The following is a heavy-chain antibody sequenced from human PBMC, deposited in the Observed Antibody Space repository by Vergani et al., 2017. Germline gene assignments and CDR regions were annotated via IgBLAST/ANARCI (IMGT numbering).Heavy chain of an antibody. CDR3: ARATGELCGSCYYFDY. CDR1: GYTFTSYY. CDR2: INPSGGST. V-gene: IGHV1-46*01. Sequence: QVPLVQSGSEVKKPGASVKVSCKASGYTFTSYYMHWVRQAPGQGLEWMGIINPSGGSTSYAQKFQGRVTMTRDTSTSTVYMELSSLRSEDTAVYYCARATGELCGSCYYFDYWGQGTLVTVSS. J-gene: IGHJ4*02. D-gene: IGHD2-15*01.